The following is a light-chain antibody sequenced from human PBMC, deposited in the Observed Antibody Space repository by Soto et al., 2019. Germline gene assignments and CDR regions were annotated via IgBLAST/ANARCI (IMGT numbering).Light chain of an antibody. CDR2: EGS. V-gene: IGLV2-23*01. CDR1: SSDVGSYNL. J-gene: IGLJ1*01. Sequence: QSALTQPASVSGSPGQSITISCTGTSSDVGSYNLVSWYQQHPGKAPKLMIYEGSKRPSGVSNRFSGSKSGNTASLTISGLQAEDEADYYCYSYAGSSTSVFGTGTKVTVL. CDR3: YSYAGSSTSV.